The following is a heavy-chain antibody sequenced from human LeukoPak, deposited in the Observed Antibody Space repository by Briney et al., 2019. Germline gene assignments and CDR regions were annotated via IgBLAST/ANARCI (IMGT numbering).Heavy chain of an antibody. CDR2: ISAYNGNT. D-gene: IGHD3-22*01. Sequence: RASVKVSCKASGYTFTSYGISSVRQAPGQGLEWMGWISAYNGNTNYAQKLQGRVTMTTDTSTSTAYMELRSLRSDDTAVYYCATSSVVPEWYYYYYGMDVWGQGTTVTVSS. J-gene: IGHJ6*02. CDR3: ATSSVVPEWYYYYYGMDV. CDR1: GYTFTSYG. V-gene: IGHV1-18*01.